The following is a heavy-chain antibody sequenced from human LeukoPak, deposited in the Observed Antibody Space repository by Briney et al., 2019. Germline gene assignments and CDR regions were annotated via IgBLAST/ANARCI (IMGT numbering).Heavy chain of an antibody. CDR3: ARDMETGGRAFDS. D-gene: IGHD2-8*02. CDR1: GFMFSNYW. J-gene: IGHJ4*02. Sequence: GGSLRLSCAASGFMFSNYWIHWVRQAPARGLVWVSRIRTDGGSTAYADFVKGRDTISRDNAKNTVYLQMNSLRADDTAVYYCARDMETGGRAFDSWGQGTLVTVSS. CDR2: IRTDGGST. V-gene: IGHV3-74*01.